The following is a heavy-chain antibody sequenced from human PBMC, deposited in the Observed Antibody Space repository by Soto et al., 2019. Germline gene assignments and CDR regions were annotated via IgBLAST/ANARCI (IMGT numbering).Heavy chain of an antibody. J-gene: IGHJ3*02. D-gene: IGHD2-2*01. CDR3: ARVGSTRGAFDI. CDR2: ISSSSTI. CDR1: VFTFSSYS. V-gene: IGHV3-48*02. Sequence: RGSLLLSCASSVFTFSSYSMNWVRQAPGKGLEWVSYISSSSTIYYADSVKGRFTISRDNAKNSLYLQMNSLRDEDTAVYYCARVGSTRGAFDIWGQGTMVTVSS.